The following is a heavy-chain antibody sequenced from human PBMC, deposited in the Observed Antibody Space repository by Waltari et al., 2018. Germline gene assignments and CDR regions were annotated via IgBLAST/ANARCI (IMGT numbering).Heavy chain of an antibody. V-gene: IGHV3-11*01. J-gene: IGHJ4*02. Sequence: GFTFSDYYMSWIRQAPGKGLEWVSYISSSGSTIYYADSVKGRFTISRDNAKNSLYLQMNSLRAEDTAVYYCARGHTAMARTKIDYWGQGTLVTVSS. CDR1: GFTFSDYY. D-gene: IGHD5-18*01. CDR3: ARGHTAMARTKIDY. CDR2: ISSSGSTI.